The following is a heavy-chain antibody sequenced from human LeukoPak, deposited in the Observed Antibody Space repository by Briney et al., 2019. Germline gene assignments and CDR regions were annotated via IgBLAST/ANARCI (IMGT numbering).Heavy chain of an antibody. CDR1: GYTFTGYY. Sequence: ASVTVSCTASGYTFTGYYMHWVRQAPGQGLEWMGWINPNSGGTNYARKFQGRVTMTRDTSISTAYMELSRLRSDDTAVYYCARMLGVWGSYRYIDYWGQGTLVTVSS. V-gene: IGHV1-2*02. D-gene: IGHD3-16*02. CDR3: ARMLGVWGSYRYIDY. J-gene: IGHJ4*02. CDR2: INPNSGGT.